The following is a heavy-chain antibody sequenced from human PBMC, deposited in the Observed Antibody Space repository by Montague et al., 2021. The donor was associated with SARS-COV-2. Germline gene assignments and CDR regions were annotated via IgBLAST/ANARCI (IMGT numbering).Heavy chain of an antibody. CDR3: VRVGVGSTYYFDY. Sequence: SLRLSCAASGFTFSSYEMTWFRQAPGKGLEWVSYISSSGTTIYYADSMKGRFAISRDNVKDSLHLQINSLRAEDTAVYYCVRVGVGSTYYFDYWGHGTLVTVSS. V-gene: IGHV3-48*03. D-gene: IGHD1-26*01. CDR2: ISSSGTTI. J-gene: IGHJ4*01. CDR1: GFTFSSYE.